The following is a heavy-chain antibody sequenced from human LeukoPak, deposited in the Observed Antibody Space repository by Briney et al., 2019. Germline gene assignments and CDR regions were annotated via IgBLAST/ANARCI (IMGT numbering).Heavy chain of an antibody. V-gene: IGHV4-34*01. CDR2: INHSGST. D-gene: IGHD6-19*01. CDR1: GGSFSGYY. Sequence: SETLSLTCAVYGGSFSGYYWSWIRQPPGKGLEWIGEINHSGSTNYNPSLKSRVTISVDTSKNQFSLKLSSVTAADTAVYYCAGKGHSSGWYLDYWGQGTLVTVSS. CDR3: AGKGHSSGWYLDY. J-gene: IGHJ4*02.